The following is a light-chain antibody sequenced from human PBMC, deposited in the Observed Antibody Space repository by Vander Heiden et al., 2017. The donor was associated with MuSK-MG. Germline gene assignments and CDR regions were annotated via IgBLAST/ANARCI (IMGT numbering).Light chain of an antibody. V-gene: IGLV3-1*01. CDR1: KLGDKY. Sequence: SYEPTQPPSVPVSPGQTASITCSVDKLGDKYACWYQQKPGQSPVLVIYQDSKRPSGIPERFSGSNSGNTATLTISGTQAMDEADYYCQAWDSSTVVFGGGTKLTVL. CDR3: QAWDSSTVV. CDR2: QDS. J-gene: IGLJ2*01.